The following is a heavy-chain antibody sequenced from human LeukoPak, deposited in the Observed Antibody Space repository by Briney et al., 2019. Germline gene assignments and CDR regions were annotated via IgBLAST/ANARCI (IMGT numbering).Heavy chain of an antibody. CDR1: GGSISSSSYY. V-gene: IGHV4-61*05. CDR2: IYYSGST. J-gene: IGHJ4*02. Sequence: SETLSLTCTVSGGSISSSSYYWSWIRQPPGKGLEWIGYIYYSGSTNYNPSLKSRVTISVDTSKNQFTLKLSSVTAADTAVYYCARAATGGDYFDYWGQGTLVTVSS. CDR3: ARAATGGDYFDY. D-gene: IGHD2-15*01.